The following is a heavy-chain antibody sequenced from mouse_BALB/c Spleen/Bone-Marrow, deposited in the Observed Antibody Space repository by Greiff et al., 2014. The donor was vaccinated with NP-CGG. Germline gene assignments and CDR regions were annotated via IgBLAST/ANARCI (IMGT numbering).Heavy chain of an antibody. V-gene: IGHV3-2*02. J-gene: IGHJ2*01. CDR2: VSSSGIT. Sequence: EVKLVESGPGLVKPSQSLSLTCTVTGYSITSHYAWNWFRQFPGNKLEWMGYVSSSGITSYNPSLKSQISIIRDTSKNQFFLQLNSVTAEDTATYYCARSGNYFDYWGQGTTLTVSS. CDR1: GYSITSHYA. CDR3: ARSGNYFDY. D-gene: IGHD1-3*01.